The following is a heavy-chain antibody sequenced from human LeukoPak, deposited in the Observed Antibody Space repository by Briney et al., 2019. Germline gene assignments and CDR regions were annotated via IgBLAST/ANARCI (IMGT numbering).Heavy chain of an antibody. Sequence: SETLSLTCTVSGGSISSGGYYWSWIRQHPGKGLEWIGYIYYSGSTYYNPSLKSRVTISVDTSKNQFSLKLSSVTAADTAVYYCARAYYYDPSGKNDWGQGTLVTVSS. CDR3: ARAYYYDPSGKND. CDR2: IYYSGST. D-gene: IGHD3-22*01. J-gene: IGHJ4*02. V-gene: IGHV4-31*03. CDR1: GGSISSGGYY.